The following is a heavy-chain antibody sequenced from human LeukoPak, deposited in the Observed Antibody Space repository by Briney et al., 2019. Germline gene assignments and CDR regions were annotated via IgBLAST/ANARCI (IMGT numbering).Heavy chain of an antibody. D-gene: IGHD3-16*02. J-gene: IGHJ3*02. V-gene: IGHV4-30-2*01. CDR1: GGSISSGGYS. CDR3: ARQVHRRDAFDI. CDR2: ISHSGST. Sequence: PSETLSLTCAVSGGSISSGGYSWSWIRQPPGKGLEWIGYISHSGSTYYNPSLKSRVTISVDRSKNQFSLKLSSVTAADTAVYYCARQVHRRDAFDIWGQGTMVTVSS.